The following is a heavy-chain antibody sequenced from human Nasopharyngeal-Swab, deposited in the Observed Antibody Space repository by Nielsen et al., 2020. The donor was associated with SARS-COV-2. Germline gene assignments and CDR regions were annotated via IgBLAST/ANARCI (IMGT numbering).Heavy chain of an antibody. V-gene: IGHV5-51*01. CDR1: GYSFTSYW. CDR3: ARPTYYYDSSGYYSPGRPDAFDI. J-gene: IGHJ3*02. Sequence: KVSCKGSGYSFTSYWIGWVRQMPGKGLEWMGIIYPGDSDTRYSPSFQGQVTISADKSTSTAYLQWSSLKASDTAMYYCARPTYYYDSSGYYSPGRPDAFDIWGQGTMVTVSS. D-gene: IGHD3-22*01. CDR2: IYPGDSDT.